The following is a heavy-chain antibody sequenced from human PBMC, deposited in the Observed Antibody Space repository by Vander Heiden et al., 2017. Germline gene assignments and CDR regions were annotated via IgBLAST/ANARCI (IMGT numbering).Heavy chain of an antibody. D-gene: IGHD5-18*01. CDR3: GKAPRGDSGGGHQLWYYCDS. CDR2: ISGGGAYR. Sequence: EVQLLESGGGSVQPGGSLRLSCAASGFQFDGYAMGCVRQAPGKGLEWVSTISGGGAYRFYAESVKGRFTISRDNSNNTMHLQMNSVRAGDTAMYYCGKAPRGDSGGGHQLWYYCDSWGQGARGIVSS. V-gene: IGHV3-23*01. CDR1: GFQFDGYA. J-gene: IGHJ4*02.